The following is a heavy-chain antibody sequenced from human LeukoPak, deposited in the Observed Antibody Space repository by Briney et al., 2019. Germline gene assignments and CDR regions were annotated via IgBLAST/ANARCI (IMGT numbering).Heavy chain of an antibody. J-gene: IGHJ5*01. Sequence: GGSLRLSCAASGFTFSSYSMNWVRQAPGKGLEWVSSISSSSSYIYYADSVKGRFTISRDNAKNSLYLQMNSLRAADTAVYYCASSGSYQSTNWFDPWGQGTLVTVSS. V-gene: IGHV3-21*01. CDR2: ISSSSSYI. CDR3: ASSGSYQSTNWFDP. D-gene: IGHD3-10*01. CDR1: GFTFSSYS.